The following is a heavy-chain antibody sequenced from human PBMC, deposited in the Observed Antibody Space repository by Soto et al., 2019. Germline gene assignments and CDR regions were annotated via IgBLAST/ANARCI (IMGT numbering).Heavy chain of an antibody. Sequence: AASVKVSCKASGYTFTGYYMHWVRQAPGQGLEWMGWINPNSGGTNYAQKFQGRVTMTRDTSISTAYMELSRLRSDDTAVYYCARPDTYYYDSSGFRWGQGTLVTVS. D-gene: IGHD3-22*01. CDR2: INPNSGGT. CDR3: ARPDTYYYDSSGFR. J-gene: IGHJ4*02. V-gene: IGHV1-2*02. CDR1: GYTFTGYY.